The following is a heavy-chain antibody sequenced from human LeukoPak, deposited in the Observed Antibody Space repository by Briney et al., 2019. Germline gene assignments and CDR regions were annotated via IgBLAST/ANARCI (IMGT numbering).Heavy chain of an antibody. CDR2: INHSGST. J-gene: IGHJ6*03. V-gene: IGHV4-34*01. Sequence: SGTLPLTCAVYGGSFSGYYWSWIRQPPGKGLEWIGEINHSGSTNYNPSLKSRVTISVDTSKNQFSLKLSSVTAADTAVYYCARVDLAVAGTSYYYYYMDVWGKGTTVTISS. D-gene: IGHD6-19*01. CDR3: ARVDLAVAGTSYYYYYMDV. CDR1: GGSFSGYY.